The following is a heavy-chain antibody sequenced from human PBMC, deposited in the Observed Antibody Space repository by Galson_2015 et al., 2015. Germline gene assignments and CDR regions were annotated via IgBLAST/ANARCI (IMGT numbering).Heavy chain of an antibody. J-gene: IGHJ4*02. D-gene: IGHD6-13*01. CDR2: IYPGDSDT. CDR3: ARHYSSSWYESGFDY. CDR1: GYSFTSYW. Sequence: SGAKVKKPGESLKISCKGSGYSFTSYWIGWVRQMPGKGLEWMGIIYPGDSDTRYSPSFQGQVTISADKSISTAYLQWSSLKASDTAMYYCARHYSSSWYESGFDYWGQGTLVTVSS. V-gene: IGHV5-51*01.